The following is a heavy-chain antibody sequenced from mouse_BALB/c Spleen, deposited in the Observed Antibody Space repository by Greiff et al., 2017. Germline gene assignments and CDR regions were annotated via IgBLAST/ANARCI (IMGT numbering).Heavy chain of an antibody. V-gene: IGHV5-6-3*01. Sequence: DVKLVESGGGLVQPGGSLKLSCAASGFTFSSYGMSWVRQTPDKRLELVATINSNGGSTYYPDSVKGRFTISRDNAKNTLYLQMSSLKSEDTAMYYCAPYDYDGAWFAYWGQGTLVTVSA. D-gene: IGHD2-4*01. J-gene: IGHJ3*01. CDR3: APYDYDGAWFAY. CDR2: INSNGGST. CDR1: GFTFSSYG.